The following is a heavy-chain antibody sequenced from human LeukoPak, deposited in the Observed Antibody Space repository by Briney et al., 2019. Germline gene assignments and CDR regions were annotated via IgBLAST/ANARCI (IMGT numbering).Heavy chain of an antibody. CDR3: ARMATAFDY. CDR1: GLTFKNSR. D-gene: IGHD1-1*01. CDR2: IISDGSSS. Sequence: GGSLTLSCSASGLTFKNSRMLCVRQVPGKGLVWVSRIISDGSSSIYADSVKGRFTISRDNANNTLYLQMNSLRAEDTAVYYCARMATAFDYWGQGTLVTVSS. V-gene: IGHV3-74*01. J-gene: IGHJ4*02.